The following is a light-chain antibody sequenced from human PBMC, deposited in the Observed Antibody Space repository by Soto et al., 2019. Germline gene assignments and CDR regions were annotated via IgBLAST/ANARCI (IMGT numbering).Light chain of an antibody. Sequence: DIVMTQSPLFLPVTPGEPASISCRSSQSLLHSNGYNYLDWYRQRPGQSPQLLIYLGSNRASGVPDRFSGSGSGTDFTLKISRVEAEDVGVYYCMQALQTPRTFGGGTKVDIK. CDR3: MQALQTPRT. V-gene: IGKV2-28*01. CDR1: QSLLHSNGYNY. CDR2: LGS. J-gene: IGKJ4*01.